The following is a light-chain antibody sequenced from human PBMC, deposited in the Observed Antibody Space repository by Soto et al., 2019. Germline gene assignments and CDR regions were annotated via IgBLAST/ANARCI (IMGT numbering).Light chain of an antibody. CDR1: QSISSN. J-gene: IGKJ1*01. V-gene: IGKV3-20*01. CDR3: QQYGRSPT. Sequence: EIVMTQSPATLSVSPGERATLSCRASQSISSNLAWYQQKPGQAPRLLIYGASSRATGIPDRFSGSGSGADFTLIISRLEPEDFAVYYCQQYGRSPTFGQGTKVDIK. CDR2: GAS.